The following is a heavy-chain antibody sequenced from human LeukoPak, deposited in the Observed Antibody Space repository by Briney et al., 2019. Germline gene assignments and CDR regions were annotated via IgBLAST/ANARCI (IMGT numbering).Heavy chain of an antibody. CDR3: ARVPNYGGLAGIDY. V-gene: IGHV3-72*01. D-gene: IGHD4-23*01. Sequence: GGSLRLSCAASGFTFSDHYMDWVRQAPGKGLEWVGRTRNKANSYTTEYAASVKGRFTISRDDSKNSLYLQMNNPKTEDTAVYYCARVPNYGGLAGIDYWGQGTLVTVSS. J-gene: IGHJ4*02. CDR1: GFTFSDHY. CDR2: TRNKANSYTT.